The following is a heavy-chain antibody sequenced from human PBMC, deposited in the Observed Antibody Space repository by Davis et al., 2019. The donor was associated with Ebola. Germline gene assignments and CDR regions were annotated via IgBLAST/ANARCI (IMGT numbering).Heavy chain of an antibody. CDR2: IYYSGST. V-gene: IGHV4-59*01. Sequence: PSETLSLTCTVSGGSISSYYWSWIRQPPGKGLEWIGYIYYSGSTNYNPSLKSRVTISVDTSKNQFSLKLSSVTAADTAVYYCARDFGETTVVYYFDYWGQGTLVTVSS. J-gene: IGHJ4*02. CDR3: ARDFGETTVVYYFDY. CDR1: GGSISSYY. D-gene: IGHD4-23*01.